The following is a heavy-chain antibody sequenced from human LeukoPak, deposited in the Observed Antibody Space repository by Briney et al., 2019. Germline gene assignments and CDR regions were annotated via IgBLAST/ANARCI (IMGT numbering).Heavy chain of an antibody. V-gene: IGHV3-7*01. J-gene: IGHJ4*02. CDR2: IKEDGSEK. D-gene: IGHD6-19*01. CDR1: GFTFSSYW. CDR3: ASPRGSGCYHFDY. Sequence: GGSLRLSCAASGFTFSSYWMSWVRQAPGKGLEWVANIKEDGSEKYYVDSVKGRFTISRDNAKNSLYLQMNSLRAEDTAVYYCASPRGSGCYHFDYWGQGTLVTVSS.